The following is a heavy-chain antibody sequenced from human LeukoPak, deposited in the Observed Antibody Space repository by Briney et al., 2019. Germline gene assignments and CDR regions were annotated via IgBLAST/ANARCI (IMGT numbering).Heavy chain of an antibody. J-gene: IGHJ4*02. CDR2: ISSSSTI. CDR3: ARDRVGGDMVRGFDY. D-gene: IGHD3-10*01. Sequence: AGGSLRLSCAASGFTFSSYSMNWVRQAPGKGLEWVSYISSSSTIYYADSVKGRFTISRDNAKNSLYLQMNSLRAEDTAVYYCARDRVGGDMVRGFDYWGQGTLVTVSS. CDR1: GFTFSSYS. V-gene: IGHV3-48*04.